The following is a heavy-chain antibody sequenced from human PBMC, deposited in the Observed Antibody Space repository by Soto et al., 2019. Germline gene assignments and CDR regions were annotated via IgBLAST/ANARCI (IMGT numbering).Heavy chain of an antibody. CDR3: AREIIAAAGTETYYYYGMDV. CDR1: GGSISSYY. V-gene: IGHV4-4*07. CDR2: IYTSEST. Sequence: SETLSLTCTASGGSISSYYWSWIRQPAGKGLEWIGRIYTSESTNYNPSLKSRVTMSVDTSKNQFSLKLSSVTAADTAVYYCAREIIAAAGTETYYYYGMDVWGQGTTVTVSS. J-gene: IGHJ6*02. D-gene: IGHD6-13*01.